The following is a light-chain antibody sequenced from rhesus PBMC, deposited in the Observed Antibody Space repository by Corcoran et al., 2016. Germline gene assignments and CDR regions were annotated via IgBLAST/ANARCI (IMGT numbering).Light chain of an antibody. Sequence: DIQMTQSPSSLSASVGDTVTITCRASQDIINYLAWYQQKPGKAPNPLIYYKSDLESGVPSRFSGSGSGTDFTLTISSLQPEDFAIYYCQQHNSYPPTFGQGTKVEIK. V-gene: IGKV1S14*01. CDR2: YKS. CDR1: QDIINY. CDR3: QQHNSYPPT. J-gene: IGKJ1*01.